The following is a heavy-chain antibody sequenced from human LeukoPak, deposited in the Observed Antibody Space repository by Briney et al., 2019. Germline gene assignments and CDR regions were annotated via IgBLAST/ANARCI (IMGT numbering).Heavy chain of an antibody. V-gene: IGHV3-30*18. J-gene: IGHJ4*02. Sequence: PGGSLRLSCAASGFTFSSYGMHWVRQAPGKGLEWVAVISYDGSNKYYADSVKGRFTISRDNSKNTLYLQMNSLRAEDTAVYYCAKDPRDYGSGSYYPAAGWYFDYWGQGTLVTVSS. D-gene: IGHD3-10*01. CDR2: ISYDGSNK. CDR1: GFTFSSYG. CDR3: AKDPRDYGSGSYYPAAGWYFDY.